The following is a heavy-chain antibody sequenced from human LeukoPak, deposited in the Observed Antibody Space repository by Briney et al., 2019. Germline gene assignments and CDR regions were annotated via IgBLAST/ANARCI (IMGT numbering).Heavy chain of an antibody. CDR1: GFTFSNAW. Sequence: PGGSLRLSCAASGFTFSNAWMSWVRQAPGKGLEWVGCIKSKTDGGTTDYASPVKGRFTISRDDSKYTLYLQMNSLKTEDTAVYYCTRRYCSGGTCSVDYWGQGTLVTVSS. CDR2: IKSKTDGGTT. CDR3: TRRYCSGGTCSVDY. V-gene: IGHV3-15*01. J-gene: IGHJ4*02. D-gene: IGHD2-15*01.